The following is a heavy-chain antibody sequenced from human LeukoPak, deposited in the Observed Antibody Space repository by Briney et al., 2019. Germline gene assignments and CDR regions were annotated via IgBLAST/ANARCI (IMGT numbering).Heavy chain of an antibody. CDR2: IYYSGST. Sequence: SETLSLTCTVSGGSISSYYWSWIRQPPGKGLEWIWYIYYSGSTNYNPSLKSRVTISVDTSKNQFSLKLSSVTAADTAVYYCAREKRKGIGYCSSTSCWNGWFDPWGQGTLVTVSS. CDR1: GGSISSYY. CDR3: AREKRKGIGYCSSTSCWNGWFDP. J-gene: IGHJ5*02. V-gene: IGHV4-59*01. D-gene: IGHD2-2*01.